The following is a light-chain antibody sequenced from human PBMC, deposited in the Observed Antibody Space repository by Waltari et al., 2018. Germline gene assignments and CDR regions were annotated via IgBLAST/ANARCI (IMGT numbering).Light chain of an antibody. Sequence: DIQMTQSPSTLSASVGDRVTITCRASQSISSWLAWYQQKPGKAPKLLIYKASSLESGVPSRFSGSGSGTEVTLTISSLQPDDFATYYCQHHGTFGQGTKVEIK. J-gene: IGKJ1*01. CDR1: QSISSW. CDR2: KAS. V-gene: IGKV1-5*03. CDR3: QHHGT.